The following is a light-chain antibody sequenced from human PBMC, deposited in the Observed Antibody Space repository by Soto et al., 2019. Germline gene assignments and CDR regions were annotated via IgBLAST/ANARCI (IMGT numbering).Light chain of an antibody. Sequence: EFVLTQSPGTLSVTPGERATLSCRASQSVSSNLAWYQQKPGQAPRLLIYGASNRATGIPDRFSGSGSGTDFTLTISRLEPEDFAVYYCQQYGSSGTFGQGTKVDIK. CDR3: QQYGSSGT. CDR1: QSVSSN. CDR2: GAS. V-gene: IGKV3-20*01. J-gene: IGKJ1*01.